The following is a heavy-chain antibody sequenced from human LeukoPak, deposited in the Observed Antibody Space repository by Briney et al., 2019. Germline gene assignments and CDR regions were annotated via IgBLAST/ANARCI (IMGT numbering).Heavy chain of an antibody. V-gene: IGHV3-23*01. CDR3: AKGMDNYDILTGYSFFDY. Sequence: GGSLRLSCAASGFTFSGYAMSWVRQAPGKGLEWVSAISGSGGSTYYADSVKGRFTISRDNSKNTLYLQMNSLRAEDTAVYYCAKGMDNYDILTGYSFFDYWGQGTLVTVSS. J-gene: IGHJ4*02. CDR2: ISGSGGST. CDR1: GFTFSGYA. D-gene: IGHD3-9*01.